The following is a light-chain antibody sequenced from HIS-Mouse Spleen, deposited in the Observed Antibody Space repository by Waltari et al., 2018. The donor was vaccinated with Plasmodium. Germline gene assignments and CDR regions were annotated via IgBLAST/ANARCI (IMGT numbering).Light chain of an antibody. CDR1: TSDVGRYNI. CDR3: CSYAGSSTYV. V-gene: IGLV2-23*01. CDR2: EGS. Sequence: QSALTQPASVSGSPGQSITISCTGPTSDVGRYNIFSRYQQHPGKAPKLMIYEGSKRPSGVSNRFSGSKSGNTASLTISGLQAEDEADYYCCSYAGSSTYVFGTGTKVTVL. J-gene: IGLJ1*01.